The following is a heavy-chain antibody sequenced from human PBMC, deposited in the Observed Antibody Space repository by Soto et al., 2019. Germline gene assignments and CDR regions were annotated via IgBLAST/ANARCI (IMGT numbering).Heavy chain of an antibody. D-gene: IGHD5-12*01. Sequence: SETLSLTCSVSGGSISSGDYYWSWIRQPPGKGLEWIGYIYYSGSTYYNPSLKSRVTISVDTSKNQFSLKLSSVTAADTAVYYCARIARDGYNTYFQHWGQGTLVTVSS. J-gene: IGHJ1*01. CDR2: IYYSGST. V-gene: IGHV4-30-4*01. CDR1: GGSISSGDYY. CDR3: ARIARDGYNTYFQH.